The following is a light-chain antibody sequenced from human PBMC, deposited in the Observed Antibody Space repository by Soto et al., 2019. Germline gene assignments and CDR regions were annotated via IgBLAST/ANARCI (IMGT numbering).Light chain of an antibody. Sequence: DIRMTQSPSSVSASVGDRVTITCRASQGISSWLAWYQHKPGKAPKLLIYASSSLRSGVPSRFSGSGSGTEFTLTISSLQPEDFATYYCQQANSFPLTFGGGTKVEIK. J-gene: IGKJ4*01. V-gene: IGKV1-12*01. CDR1: QGISSW. CDR2: ASS. CDR3: QQANSFPLT.